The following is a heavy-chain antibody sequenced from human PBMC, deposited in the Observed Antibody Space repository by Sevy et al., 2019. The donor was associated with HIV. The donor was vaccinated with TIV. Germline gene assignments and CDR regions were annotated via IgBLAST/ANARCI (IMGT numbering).Heavy chain of an antibody. CDR2: IYTSGST. V-gene: IGHV4-4*07. D-gene: IGHD6-19*01. CDR1: GGSISSYY. CDR3: ARDYYSRGWYGGFDP. Sequence: SETLSLTCTVSGGSISSYYWSWIRQPAGKGLEWIGRIYTSGSTNYNPSLKSRVTMSVDTSKNQFSLKLGSVTAADTAVYYCARDYYSRGWYGGFDPWGQGTLVTVSS. J-gene: IGHJ5*02.